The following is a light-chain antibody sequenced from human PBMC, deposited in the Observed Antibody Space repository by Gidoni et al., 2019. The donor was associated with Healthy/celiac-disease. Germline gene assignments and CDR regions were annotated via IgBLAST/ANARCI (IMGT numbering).Light chain of an antibody. CDR3: CSYAGSYTYV. Sequence: ALTQPRSVSGSPGQSVTISCTGTSSDVGGYNYVSWYQQHPGKAPKLMIYDVSKRPSGVPDRFAGSKSGNTASLTISGLQAEDEADYYCCSYAGSYTYVFGTGTKVTVL. CDR1: SSDVGGYNY. V-gene: IGLV2-11*01. J-gene: IGLJ1*01. CDR2: DVS.